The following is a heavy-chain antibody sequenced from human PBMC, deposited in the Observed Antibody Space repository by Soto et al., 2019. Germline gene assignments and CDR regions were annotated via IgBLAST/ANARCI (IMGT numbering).Heavy chain of an antibody. Sequence: GGSLRLSCAASGFTFSSYAMHWVRQAPGKGLEWVAVISYDGSNKYYADSVKGRFTISRDNSKNTLYLKMNSLRAEDTAVYYCARDSLAAVAGTTRYYYYGMDVWGQGTTVTVSS. CDR3: ARDSLAAVAGTTRYYYYGMDV. J-gene: IGHJ6*02. CDR1: GFTFSSYA. CDR2: ISYDGSNK. D-gene: IGHD6-19*01. V-gene: IGHV3-30-3*01.